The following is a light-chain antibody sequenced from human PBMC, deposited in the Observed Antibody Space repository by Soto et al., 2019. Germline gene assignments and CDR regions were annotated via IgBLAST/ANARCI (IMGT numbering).Light chain of an antibody. Sequence: DIVMTQSPLSLPVTPGEPASISCRSSQSLLHSNGYNYLDWYLQRPGQSPQLLIYFGSNRASGVPDRFSGSGSGTDFTLKISRVEAEDVGVYYCMQAVQTPPTFGQGTKVEIK. V-gene: IGKV2-28*01. CDR3: MQAVQTPPT. J-gene: IGKJ1*01. CDR2: FGS. CDR1: QSLLHSNGYNY.